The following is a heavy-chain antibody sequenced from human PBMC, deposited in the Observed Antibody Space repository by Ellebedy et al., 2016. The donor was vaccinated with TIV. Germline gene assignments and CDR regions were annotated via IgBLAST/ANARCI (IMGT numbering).Heavy chain of an antibody. J-gene: IGHJ5*02. CDR3: ARGYYYGSGSPGWFDP. Sequence: ASVKVSXXASGYTFTTYGITWVRQAPGQGLEWMGWISAYNGNTKYAQKVQDRVTMTTDTSTRTAYMELRSLRSDDTAVYYCARGYYYGSGSPGWFDPWGQGTLVTVSS. V-gene: IGHV1-18*04. CDR2: ISAYNGNT. CDR1: GYTFTTYG. D-gene: IGHD3-10*01.